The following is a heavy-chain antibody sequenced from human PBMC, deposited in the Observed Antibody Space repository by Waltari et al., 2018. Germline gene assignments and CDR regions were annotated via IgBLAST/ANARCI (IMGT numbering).Heavy chain of an antibody. J-gene: IGHJ4*02. D-gene: IGHD3-22*01. Sequence: EVQLLESGGGLVQGGGSLRLSCAASGFTFSSYAMGWVRQTPGKGVEGVAMSRGSTVDGTGTGETKYYTESVKGRSTISRDTSKNTLYLQLSSLRAEDTAIYYCAKGRYSSSVEVFDSWGQGTLVTVSS. CDR2: GTGTGETK. CDR1: GFTFSSYA. CDR3: AKGRYSSSVEVFDS. V-gene: IGHV3-23*01.